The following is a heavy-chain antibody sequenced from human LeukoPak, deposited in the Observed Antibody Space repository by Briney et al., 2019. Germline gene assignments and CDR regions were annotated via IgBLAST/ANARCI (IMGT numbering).Heavy chain of an antibody. Sequence: GGSLRLSCAASGFTYSSYAMSWVRQPPGNGLEWVSAISGSGGSTYYADSVKGRFTISRDNAKNSLYLQMNSLRAEDTAVYYCASLGYDSSGYYYAWGQGTLVTVSS. CDR3: ASLGYDSSGYYYA. D-gene: IGHD3-22*01. CDR1: GFTYSSYA. CDR2: ISGSGGST. V-gene: IGHV3-23*01. J-gene: IGHJ5*02.